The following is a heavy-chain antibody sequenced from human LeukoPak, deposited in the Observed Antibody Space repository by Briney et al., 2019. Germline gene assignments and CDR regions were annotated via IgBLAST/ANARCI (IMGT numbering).Heavy chain of an antibody. CDR1: GGSISSYS. D-gene: IGHD3-10*01. Sequence: SETLSLTCTVSGGSISSYSWSWVRQPPGKGLEWIAYMSYSGTTNYNPSLKSRVTISVDTSKKQFSLKLSSVTAADTAVYYCARHEGKLWFGETAMNYWGQGTLVTVSS. CDR2: MSYSGTT. J-gene: IGHJ4*02. V-gene: IGHV4-59*08. CDR3: ARHEGKLWFGETAMNY.